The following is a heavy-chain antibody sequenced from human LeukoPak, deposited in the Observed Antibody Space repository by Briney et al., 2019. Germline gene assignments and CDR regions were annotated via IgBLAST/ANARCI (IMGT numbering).Heavy chain of an antibody. V-gene: IGHV3-7*01. J-gene: IGHJ4*02. CDR2: IKQDGSEK. Sequence: GGSLRLSCAASGFTFNSYWMSWVRQAPGKGLEWVANIKQDGSEKYYVDSVKGRFTISRDNAKNSLYLQMNSLRAEDTAVYYCARESSDFWSGYYSGGFDYWGQGTLVTVSS. CDR3: ARESSDFWSGYYSGGFDY. CDR1: GFTFNSYW. D-gene: IGHD3-3*01.